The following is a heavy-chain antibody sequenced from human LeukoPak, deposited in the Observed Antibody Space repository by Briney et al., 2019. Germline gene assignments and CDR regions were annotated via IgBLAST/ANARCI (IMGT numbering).Heavy chain of an antibody. CDR2: IYYSGST. CDR3: ARRPGLCGGDCYSAWFDP. J-gene: IGHJ5*02. V-gene: IGHV4-39*07. CDR1: GGSISSSSYY. D-gene: IGHD2-21*02. Sequence: PSETLSLTCTVSGGSISSSSYYWGWIRQPPGKGLEWIGSIYYSGSTYYNPSLKSRVTISVDTSKNQFSLKLSSVTAADTAVYYCARRPGLCGGDCYSAWFDPWGQGTLVTVSS.